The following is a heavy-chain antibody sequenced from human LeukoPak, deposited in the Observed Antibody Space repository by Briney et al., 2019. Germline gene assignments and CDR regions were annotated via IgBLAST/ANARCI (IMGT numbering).Heavy chain of an antibody. CDR3: ARDPTAYYYDSSGYDLST. D-gene: IGHD3-22*01. Sequence: GRSLRLSCAASGFTFSSYAMHWVRQAPGKGLEGVAVISYDGSNKYYADSVKGRFTISRDNSKNTLYLQMNSLRAEDTAVYYCARDPTAYYYDSSGYDLSTWGQGTLVTVSS. J-gene: IGHJ5*02. CDR2: ISYDGSNK. CDR1: GFTFSSYA. V-gene: IGHV3-30-3*01.